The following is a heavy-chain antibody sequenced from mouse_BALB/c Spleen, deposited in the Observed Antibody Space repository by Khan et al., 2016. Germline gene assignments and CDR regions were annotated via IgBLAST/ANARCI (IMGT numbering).Heavy chain of an antibody. CDR3: ARAGYYRYLVN. CDR2: INPDSGTI. V-gene: IGHV4-1*02. D-gene: IGHD2-14*01. CDR1: GFDFSRYW. J-gene: IGHJ3*01. Sequence: EVKLLESGGGLVQPGGSLKVSCAASGFDFSRYWMSWVRQAPGKGLEWIGEINPDSGTINYTPSLKVKFIISRDNAKNTLYLQMSKVRSEDTALYYCARAGYYRYLVNWGQGTLVTVSA.